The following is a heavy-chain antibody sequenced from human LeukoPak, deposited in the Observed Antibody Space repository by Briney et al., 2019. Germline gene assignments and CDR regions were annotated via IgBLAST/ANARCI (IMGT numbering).Heavy chain of an antibody. CDR2: INIDLSST. Sequence: GGSLRLSCAASGFTFSSYWMHWVRQAPGKGLVWVSRINIDLSSTSYADSVKGRFTISRDNAKNTVYLQMNSLRVEDTAVYYCARVGYCSSGICYGMDVWGPGTTVSVSS. V-gene: IGHV3-74*01. J-gene: IGHJ6*02. CDR3: ARVGYCSSGICYGMDV. D-gene: IGHD2-2*01. CDR1: GFTFSSYW.